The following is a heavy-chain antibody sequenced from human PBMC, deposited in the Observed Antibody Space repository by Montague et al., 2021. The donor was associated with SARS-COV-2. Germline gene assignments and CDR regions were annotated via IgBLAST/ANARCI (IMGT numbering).Heavy chain of an antibody. J-gene: IGHJ3*02. D-gene: IGHD2-21*01. Sequence: QSGAEVKKAGESLKISCMGSGYAFGMHWISWVHQKPGKGLEWMGIIYPGDDDTKYSPAFQGQVTISADRSTKTAYLQWSSLKSSDTGMYFCARIATDITVPFDIWGQGTMVIVSS. CDR3: ARIATDITVPFDI. V-gene: IGHV5-51*07. CDR2: IYPGDDDT. CDR1: GYAFGMHW.